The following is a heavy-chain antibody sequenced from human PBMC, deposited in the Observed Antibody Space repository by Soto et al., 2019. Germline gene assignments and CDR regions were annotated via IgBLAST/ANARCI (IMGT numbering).Heavy chain of an antibody. D-gene: IGHD3-22*01. V-gene: IGHV4-30-4*02. CDR2: ISNSGST. CDR3: ASYYDSRGYYYAFDI. CDR1: GLSFSCYY. Sequence: SETLSLTCAFYGLSFSCYYLSWIRQPPGKGLEWIGYISNSGSTDYNASLKSRVIISVDTSKNQFSLNLSSATAADTAVYYCASYYDSRGYYYAFDIWGQGTMVTVSS. J-gene: IGHJ3*02.